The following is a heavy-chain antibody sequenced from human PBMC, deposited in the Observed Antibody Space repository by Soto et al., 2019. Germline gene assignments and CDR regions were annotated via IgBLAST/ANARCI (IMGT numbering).Heavy chain of an antibody. V-gene: IGHV1-2*04. J-gene: IGHJ6*03. CDR3: AGDGQWLANDPRGHYYHYYMDV. Sequence: ASVKVSCKASGYTFTGYYMHWVRQAPGQGLEWMGWINPNSGGTNYAQKFQGWVTMTRDTSISTAYMELSRLRSDDTAVYYCAGDGQWLANDPRGHYYHYYMDVWGKGTTVTVSS. D-gene: IGHD6-19*01. CDR1: GYTFTGYY. CDR2: INPNSGGT.